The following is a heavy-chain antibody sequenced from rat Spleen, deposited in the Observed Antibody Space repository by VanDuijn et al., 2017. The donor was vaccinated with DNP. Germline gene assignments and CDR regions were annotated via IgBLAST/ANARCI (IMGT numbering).Heavy chain of an antibody. CDR2: ISSGGST. CDR1: GFSLTSYG. CDR3: TRDRITTVPSNYWCFDF. Sequence: QVQLKESGPGLVQPSQTLSLTCTVSGFSLTSYGVTWVRQPPGKGLEWIAAISSGGSTYYTSTLKSRLSISRDTSKSQVFLKMNSLQTEDTAIYFCTRDRITTVPSNYWCFDFWGPGTMVTVSS. J-gene: IGHJ1*01. D-gene: IGHD1-1*01. V-gene: IGHV2S12*01.